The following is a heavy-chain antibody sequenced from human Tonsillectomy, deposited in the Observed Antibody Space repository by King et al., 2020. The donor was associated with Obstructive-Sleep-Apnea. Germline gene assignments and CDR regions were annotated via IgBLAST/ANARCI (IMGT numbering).Heavy chain of an antibody. CDR3: ARGSSTRGMDV. CDR1: GGSFSGYY. J-gene: IGHJ6*02. CDR2: INHSGST. D-gene: IGHD6-13*01. V-gene: IGHV4-34*01. Sequence: VQLQQWGAGLLKPSETLSLTCAVYGGSFSGYYWSWIRQPPGKGLEWIGEINHSGSTNYNPSLKSRVTISVDTSKNQFSLKLSSVTAADTAVYYCARGSSTRGMDVWGQGTTVTVSS.